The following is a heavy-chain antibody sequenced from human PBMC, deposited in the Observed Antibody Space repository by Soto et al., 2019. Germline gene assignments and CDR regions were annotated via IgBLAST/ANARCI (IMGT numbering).Heavy chain of an antibody. D-gene: IGHD6-19*01. CDR1: GFTFSSYD. V-gene: IGHV3-13*01. Sequence: EVQLVESGGGLVQPGGSRRLSCAASGFTFSSYDMHWVREVIGKGLEWVSAIGTAGDTYFAGSVKGRFTISRENAKNSLYLQMNSLRAGDTAVYYCARGLAVGGLWANDGLDVWGQGTTVTVSS. CDR2: IGTAGDT. CDR3: ARGLAVGGLWANDGLDV. J-gene: IGHJ6*02.